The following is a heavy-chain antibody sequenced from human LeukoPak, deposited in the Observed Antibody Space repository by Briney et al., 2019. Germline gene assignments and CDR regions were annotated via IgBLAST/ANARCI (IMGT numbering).Heavy chain of an antibody. CDR2: INYSGTT. D-gene: IGHD3-10*01. V-gene: IGHV4-39*01. J-gene: IGHJ4*02. CDR1: GGSISSDSYY. CDR3: ARRVPSGSGSYDFDY. Sequence: PSETLSLTCTVSGGSISSDSYYWGWLRQPPGKGLEWIGSINYSGTTYYNPSLKSRVTISVDTSKNQFSLKVSSVTAADTAVYYCARRVPSGSGSYDFDYWGQGTLVTVSS.